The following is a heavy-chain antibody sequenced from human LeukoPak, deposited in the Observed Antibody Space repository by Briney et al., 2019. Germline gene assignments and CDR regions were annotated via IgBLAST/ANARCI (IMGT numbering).Heavy chain of an antibody. CDR3: GRANMVRGVRLFFDRNWFDP. CDR1: GYTFTGYY. J-gene: IGHJ5*02. V-gene: IGHV1-2*02. Sequence: ASVKVSCKASGYTFTGYYMHWVRQAPGQGLEWMGWINPNSGCTNYAQKFQGRVTMTMETSISTAYMDLSRLRSDDTAVNYCGRANMVRGVRLFFDRNWFDPWGQGTLVTVSS. CDR2: INPNSGCT. D-gene: IGHD3-10*01.